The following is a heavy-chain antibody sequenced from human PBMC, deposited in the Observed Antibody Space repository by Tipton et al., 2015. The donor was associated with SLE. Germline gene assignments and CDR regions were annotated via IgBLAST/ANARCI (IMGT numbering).Heavy chain of an antibody. Sequence: TLSLTCTVSGGSISSGDYYWSWIRQPPGKGLEWIGYIYYSGSTNYNPSLKSRVTISVDTSKNQFSLKLSSVTAADTAVYYCARDSGLGSSLDFDYWGQGTLVTVSS. D-gene: IGHD6-6*01. CDR3: ARDSGLGSSLDFDY. J-gene: IGHJ4*02. CDR1: GGSISSGDYY. V-gene: IGHV4-30-4*01. CDR2: IYYSGST.